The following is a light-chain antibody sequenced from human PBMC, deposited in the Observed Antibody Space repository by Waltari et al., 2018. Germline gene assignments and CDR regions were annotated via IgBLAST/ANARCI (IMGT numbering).Light chain of an antibody. CDR2: EVS. J-gene: IGLJ1*01. V-gene: IGLV2-14*01. CDR1: SSDIGNYNY. Sequence: ALAQPASVSGSPGQSIAISCTGTSSDIGNYNYVSWYQQHPGKAPKLILYEVSDRPSGVSRRFSGSKSGNKATLTISGLQADDEADYYCSSYTNRATLRVFGTGTKVTVL. CDR3: SSYTNRATLRV.